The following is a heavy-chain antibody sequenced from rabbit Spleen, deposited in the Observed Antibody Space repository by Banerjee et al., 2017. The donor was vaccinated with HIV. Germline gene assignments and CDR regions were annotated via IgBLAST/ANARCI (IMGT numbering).Heavy chain of an antibody. CDR1: GFSFSNAYY. CDR2: IYGGSGGST. CDR3: ARDDGCSDYGYEL. V-gene: IGHV1S40*01. Sequence: QSLEESGGDLVKPGASLTLTCTASGFSFSNAYYMCWVRQAPGKGLECIACIYGGSGGSTWYASWAKGRFTFSKTSSTTVTLEMTSLTDADTATYFCARDDGCSDYGYELWGQGTLVTVS. J-gene: IGHJ3*01. D-gene: IGHD6-1*01.